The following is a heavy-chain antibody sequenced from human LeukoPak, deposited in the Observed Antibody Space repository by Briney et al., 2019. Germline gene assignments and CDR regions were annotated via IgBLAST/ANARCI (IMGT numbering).Heavy chain of an antibody. CDR1: GGSISSYY. Sequence: SETLSLTCSVSGGSISSYYWSWIRQPPGKGLEWIGYIYYSGSTKYNPSLESRVTISVDTSKSQFSLKLSSVTAADTAVYYCAGEKGLVGFDPWGQGTLVTVSS. J-gene: IGHJ5*02. CDR3: AGEKGLVGFDP. CDR2: IYYSGST. V-gene: IGHV4-59*12. D-gene: IGHD1-26*01.